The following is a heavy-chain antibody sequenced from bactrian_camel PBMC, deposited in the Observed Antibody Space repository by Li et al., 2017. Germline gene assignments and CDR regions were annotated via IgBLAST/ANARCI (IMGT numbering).Heavy chain of an antibody. CDR1: GYSVHSVR. V-gene: IGHV3S63*01. CDR2: ILNSGDIT. Sequence: QLVESGGGSVQTGGSLRLSCVVSGYSVHSVRTGWFRQAPGKEREGVARILNSGDITTYADSVKGRFTISVDNAKNTVYLQMNSLKSEDTAVYYCAPRFGGINEYNSRGQGTQVTVS. CDR3: APRFGGINEYNS. J-gene: IGHJ4*01.